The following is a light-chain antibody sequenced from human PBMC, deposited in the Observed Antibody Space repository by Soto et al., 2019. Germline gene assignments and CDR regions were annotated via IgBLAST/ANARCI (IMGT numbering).Light chain of an antibody. CDR2: GAS. Sequence: EIVLTQSPGTLSLSPGERATLSCRASQSVSSSYLAWYQQKPGQAPRLLIYGASSRATGIPDRFSGSGSGTDFTITISRLEHEDFAVYYCQQYGSSPPVFTFGPGNKVDIK. CDR1: QSVSSSY. CDR3: QQYGSSPPVFT. V-gene: IGKV3-20*01. J-gene: IGKJ3*01.